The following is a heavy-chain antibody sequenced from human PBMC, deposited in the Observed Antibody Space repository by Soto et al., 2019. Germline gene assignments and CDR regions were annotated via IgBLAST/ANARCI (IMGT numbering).Heavy chain of an antibody. CDR1: GFTFSDYW. V-gene: IGHV3-7*01. J-gene: IGHJ3*02. CDR3: ARPLGWRDAFDI. D-gene: IGHD6-19*01. Sequence: EVLLVESGGGLVQPGGSLRLFCAASGFTFSDYWMNWVRQAPGKGLEWVANIKHDASDEYYGDSVKGRFTISRDNARNSLYLQMNSLRAEDTAVYYCARPLGWRDAFDIWGQGTMFTVSS. CDR2: IKHDASDE.